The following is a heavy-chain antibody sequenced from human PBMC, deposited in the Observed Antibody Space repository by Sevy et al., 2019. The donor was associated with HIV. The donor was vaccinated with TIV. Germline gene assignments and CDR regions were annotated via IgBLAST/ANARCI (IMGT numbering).Heavy chain of an antibody. CDR3: AKALWDTAMVTMRLGDYYYMDV. Sequence: GGYLRLSCAASGFTFSSYAMSWVRQAPGKGLEWVSAISGSGGSTYYADSVKGRFTISRDNSKNTLYLQMNSLRAEDTAVYYCAKALWDTAMVTMRLGDYYYMDVWGKGTTVTVSS. CDR1: GFTFSSYA. CDR2: ISGSGGST. J-gene: IGHJ6*03. D-gene: IGHD5-18*01. V-gene: IGHV3-23*01.